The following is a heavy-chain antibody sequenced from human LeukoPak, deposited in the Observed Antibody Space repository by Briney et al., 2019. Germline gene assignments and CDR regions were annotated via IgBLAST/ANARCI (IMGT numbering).Heavy chain of an antibody. J-gene: IGHJ6*02. CDR2: IKQDGSEK. Sequence: GGSLRLSCAASGFTFSSYAMSWVRQAPGKGLEWVANIKQDGSEKYYVDSVKGRFTISRDNAKNSLYLQMNSLRAEDTAVYYCARLAYYYYYGMDVWGQGTTVTVSS. V-gene: IGHV3-7*01. CDR1: GFTFSSYA. CDR3: ARLAYYYYYGMDV.